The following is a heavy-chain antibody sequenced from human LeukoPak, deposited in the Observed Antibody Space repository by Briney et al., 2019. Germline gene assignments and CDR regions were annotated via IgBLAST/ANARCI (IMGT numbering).Heavy chain of an antibody. CDR3: ARARRTTVTTFGY. V-gene: IGHV1-2*02. J-gene: IGHJ4*02. CDR1: GYTFTGYY. CDR2: INPNSGGT. D-gene: IGHD4-17*01. Sequence: ASVKVSCKASGYTFTGYYMHWVQQAPGQGLEWMGWINPNSGGTNYAQKFQGRVTMTRDTSISTAYMELSRLRSDDTAVYYCARARRTTVTTFGYWGQGTLVAVSS.